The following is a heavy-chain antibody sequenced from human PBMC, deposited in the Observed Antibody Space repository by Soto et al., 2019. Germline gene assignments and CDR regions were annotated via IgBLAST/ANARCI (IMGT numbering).Heavy chain of an antibody. J-gene: IGHJ4*02. D-gene: IGHD6-19*01. Sequence: SETLSLTCTVSGGSISSYYWSWIRQPPGKGLEWIGYIYYSGSTNYNPSLKSRVTISVDTSKNQFSLKLSSVTAADTAVYYCARYAVAGNGGVRFDYWGQGTLVTVSS. CDR1: GGSISSYY. V-gene: IGHV4-59*01. CDR3: ARYAVAGNGGVRFDY. CDR2: IYYSGST.